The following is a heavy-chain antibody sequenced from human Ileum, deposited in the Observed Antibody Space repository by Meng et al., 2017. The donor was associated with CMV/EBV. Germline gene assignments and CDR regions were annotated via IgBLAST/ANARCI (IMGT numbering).Heavy chain of an antibody. V-gene: IGHV4-4*07. D-gene: IGHD2-2*01. CDR3: ARGSSSWAFDY. J-gene: IGHJ4*02. Sequence: QVQLQGSGAGVVKLSETLSLTCTVSGGSISGYYWSWIRQPATKGLEWIGRVYSSGSTDYNPSLQSRVTMSVDTSKNQFSLKLSSVTAADTAVYYCARGSSSWAFDYWGQGTLVTVSS. CDR1: GGSISGYY. CDR2: VYSSGST.